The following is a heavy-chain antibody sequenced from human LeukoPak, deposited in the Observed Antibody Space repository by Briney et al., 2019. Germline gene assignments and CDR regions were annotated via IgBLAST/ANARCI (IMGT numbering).Heavy chain of an antibody. CDR1: GGSISSYY. CDR3: ARTTPFYYGMDV. D-gene: IGHD4-17*01. Sequence: SETLSLTCTVSGGSISSYYWSWIRQPPGKGLEWIGYIYYSGSTNYNPSLKSRVTISVDTSKNQFSLKLSSVTAADTAVYYCARTTPFYYGMDVWGQGTTVTVSS. CDR2: IYYSGST. V-gene: IGHV4-59*01. J-gene: IGHJ6*02.